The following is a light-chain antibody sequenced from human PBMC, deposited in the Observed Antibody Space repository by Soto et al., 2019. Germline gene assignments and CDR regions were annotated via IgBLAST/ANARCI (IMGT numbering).Light chain of an antibody. CDR1: SSDVGGYKY. J-gene: IGLJ1*01. V-gene: IGLV2-14*01. CDR3: SLYTSSSTYV. Sequence: QSALTQPASVSGSPGQSITISCTGTSSDVGGYKYVSWYQQHPGKAPKLMIYEVSNRPSGVSNRFSGSKSGNTASLTISGIQADDEADYYCSLYTSSSTYVFGAGTKVTVL. CDR2: EVS.